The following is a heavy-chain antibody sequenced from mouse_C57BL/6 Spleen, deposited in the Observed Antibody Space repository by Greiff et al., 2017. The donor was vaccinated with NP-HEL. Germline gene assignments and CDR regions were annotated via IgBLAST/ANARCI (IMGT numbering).Heavy chain of an antibody. Sequence: VQLQQSGPVLVKPGASVKMSCKASGYTFTDYYMNWVKQSHGKSLEWIGVINPYNGGTSYNQKFKGKATLTVDKSSSTAYMELNSLTSEDSAVYYCARRGGPYWYFDVWGTGTTVTVSS. CDR3: ARRGGPYWYFDV. CDR2: INPYNGGT. V-gene: IGHV1-19*01. CDR1: GYTFTDYY. J-gene: IGHJ1*03.